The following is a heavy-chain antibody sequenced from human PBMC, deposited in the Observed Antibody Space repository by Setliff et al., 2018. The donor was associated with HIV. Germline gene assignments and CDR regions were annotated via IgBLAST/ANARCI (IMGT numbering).Heavy chain of an antibody. CDR2: ISDSGGST. Sequence: GGSLRLSCAASGFTFSNYAMNWIRQAPGKGLEWVSGISDSGGSTYYADSVKGRFTISRDNSKNSLYLQMNSLRVEDTAVYYCARDYLYYNMYNGSPVYGMDVWGQGTTVTVSS. J-gene: IGHJ6*02. CDR1: GFTFSNYA. D-gene: IGHD3-10*01. CDR3: ARDYLYYNMYNGSPVYGMDV. V-gene: IGHV3-23*01.